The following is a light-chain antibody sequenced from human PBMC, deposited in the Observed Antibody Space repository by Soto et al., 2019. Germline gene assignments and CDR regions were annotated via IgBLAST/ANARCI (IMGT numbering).Light chain of an antibody. CDR1: SSNIGAGYD. CDR3: QSYDSSLSVV. CDR2: GNS. J-gene: IGLJ2*01. V-gene: IGLV1-40*01. Sequence: QSALTQPPSVSGAPGQRVTISCTGSSSNIGAGYDVHWYQQLPGTAHKLLIYGNSNRPSGVPDRFSGSKSGTSASLAITGLQAEDEADYYCQSYDSSLSVVFGGGTKVTVL.